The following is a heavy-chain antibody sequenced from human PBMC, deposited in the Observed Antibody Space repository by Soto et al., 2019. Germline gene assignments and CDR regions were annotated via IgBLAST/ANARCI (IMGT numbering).Heavy chain of an antibody. CDR2: ISSNGGST. CDR3: ARDRGSYGLDYFDY. Sequence: GGSLRLSCAASGFTFSSYAMHWVRQAPGKGLEYVSAISSNGGSTYYAKSVKGRFTISRDNSNNTLYLQMGSLRAEDMAVYYCARDRGSYGLDYFDYWGQGTLVTVSS. V-gene: IGHV3-64*01. CDR1: GFTFSSYA. J-gene: IGHJ4*02. D-gene: IGHD5-18*01.